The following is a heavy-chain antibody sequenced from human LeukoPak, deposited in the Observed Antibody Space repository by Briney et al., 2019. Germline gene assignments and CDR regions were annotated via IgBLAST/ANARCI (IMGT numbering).Heavy chain of an antibody. J-gene: IGHJ3*02. V-gene: IGHV1-24*01. D-gene: IGHD3-3*01. CDR1: GYTLTELS. CDR2: FDPEDGET. CDR3: ATHYEFTLMNKARDAFDI. Sequence: ASVTVSCKVSGYTLTELSMHWVRQAPGKGLEWMGGFDPEDGETIYAQKFQGRVTMTEDTSTDTAYMELSSLRSEDTAVYYCATHYEFTLMNKARDAFDIWGQGTMVTVSS.